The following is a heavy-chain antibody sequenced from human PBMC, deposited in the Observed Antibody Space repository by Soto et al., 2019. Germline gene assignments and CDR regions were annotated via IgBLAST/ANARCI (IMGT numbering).Heavy chain of an antibody. CDR1: GFTFSNYW. Sequence: GGSLRLSCAASGFTFSNYWMSWVRQAPGKGLEWVANIKQDGSEKNYKDSVKGRLTISRDNAKNSLSLQMNSLRAEDTAVYYCARRATTSAGYFDLWGRGTLVTVSS. D-gene: IGHD1-26*01. V-gene: IGHV3-7*01. J-gene: IGHJ2*01. CDR3: ARRATTSAGYFDL. CDR2: IKQDGSEK.